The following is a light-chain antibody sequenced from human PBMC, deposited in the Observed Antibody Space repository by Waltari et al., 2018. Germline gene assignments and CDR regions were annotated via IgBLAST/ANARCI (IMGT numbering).Light chain of an antibody. CDR2: GTS. V-gene: IGKV1-9*01. J-gene: IGKJ4*01. CDR3: QQVHTYPIT. CDR1: QDIRSY. Sequence: IQLTQSPSSLSGSVGDRVIITCRASQDIRSYLVWYQQKPGEAPNLLIHGTSTLQNGVPSRFSGRGSGTDYILTISSLQPEDSGTYYCQQVHTYPITFGGGTKVEIK.